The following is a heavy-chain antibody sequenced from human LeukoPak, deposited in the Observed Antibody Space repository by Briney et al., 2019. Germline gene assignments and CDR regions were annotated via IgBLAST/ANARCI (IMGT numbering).Heavy chain of an antibody. V-gene: IGHV5-51*01. CDR2: IHPGDSDT. D-gene: IGHD3-9*01. CDR1: GYSFTDYW. Sequence: GESLKISCKGSGYSFTDYWIGWMRQMPGKGLEWMGIIHPGDSDTRYNPSFQGQVTISADKSISTAYLQWSSLKASDTAMYYCARSPIGYFDWLALYYWGQGTLVTVSS. J-gene: IGHJ4*02. CDR3: ARSPIGYFDWLALYY.